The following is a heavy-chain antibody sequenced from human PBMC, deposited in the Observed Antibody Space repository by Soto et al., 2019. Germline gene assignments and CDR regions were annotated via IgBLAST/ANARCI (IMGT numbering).Heavy chain of an antibody. Sequence: PGGSLRLSRAASGFTFSSYWVSWVPQAPGKGLEWVANIKQDGSEKYYVDSVKGRFTISRDNAKNSLYLQMNSLRAEDTAVYYCARSIAARLNWFDPWGQGTLVTVSS. CDR2: IKQDGSEK. CDR3: ARSIAARLNWFDP. D-gene: IGHD6-6*01. J-gene: IGHJ5*02. CDR1: GFTFSSYW. V-gene: IGHV3-7*01.